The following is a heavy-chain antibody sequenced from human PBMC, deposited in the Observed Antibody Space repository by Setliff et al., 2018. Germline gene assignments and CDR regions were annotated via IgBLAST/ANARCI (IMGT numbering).Heavy chain of an antibody. CDR2: INTNTGNP. CDR3: ARGSLFGTIVYRGDYYLDV. J-gene: IGHJ6*03. Sequence: VASVKVSCTGSGYTFSTYAIIWMRQAPGQGLEWMGWINTNTGNPSYAQGFTGRFVFSLDTSVSTAYLQISSLKAEDTAIYYCARGSLFGTIVYRGDYYLDVWGKGTTVTSP. D-gene: IGHD3-10*01. CDR1: GYTFSTYA. V-gene: IGHV7-4-1*02.